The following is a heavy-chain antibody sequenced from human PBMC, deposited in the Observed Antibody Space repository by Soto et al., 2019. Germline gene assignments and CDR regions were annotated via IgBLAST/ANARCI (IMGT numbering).Heavy chain of an antibody. CDR1: GGSFSGYY. V-gene: IGHV4-34*01. CDR3: ARLPIEAPTYYYYMDV. CDR2: INHSGST. D-gene: IGHD4-4*01. Sequence: SETLSLTCAVYGGSFSGYYWSWIRQPPGKGLEWIGEINHSGSTNYNPSLKSRVTISVDTSKNQFSLKLSSVTAADTAVYYCARLPIEAPTYYYYMDVWGKGTTVTVSS. J-gene: IGHJ6*03.